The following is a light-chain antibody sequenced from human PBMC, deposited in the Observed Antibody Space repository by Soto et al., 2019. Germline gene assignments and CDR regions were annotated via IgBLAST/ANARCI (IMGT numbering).Light chain of an antibody. CDR3: QAWDSSTVV. V-gene: IGLV3-1*01. Sequence: SYELTQPPSVSVYPGQTASITCSGAKLGDKYACWYQQKPGQSPVLVIYQDSKRPSGIPERFSGSNSGNTATLTISGTQAMDEADYYCQAWDSSTVVFGGGTKVTVL. J-gene: IGLJ2*01. CDR2: QDS. CDR1: KLGDKY.